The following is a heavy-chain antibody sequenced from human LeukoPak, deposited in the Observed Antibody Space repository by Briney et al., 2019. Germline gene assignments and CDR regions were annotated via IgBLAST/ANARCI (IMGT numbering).Heavy chain of an antibody. V-gene: IGHV4-38-2*02. D-gene: IGHD5-24*01. CDR1: GYSISSGYY. CDR3: ARALKGLQFHYYYYMDV. J-gene: IGHJ6*03. CDR2: IYTSGST. Sequence: PSETLSLTCTVSGYSISSGYYWAWIRQPPGKGLEWIGSIYTSGSTNYNPSLKSRVTMSVDTSKNQFSLKLSSVTAADTAVYYCARALKGLQFHYYYYMDVWGKGTTVTVSS.